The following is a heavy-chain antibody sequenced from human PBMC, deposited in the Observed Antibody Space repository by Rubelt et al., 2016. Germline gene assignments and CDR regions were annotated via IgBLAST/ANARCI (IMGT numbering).Heavy chain of an antibody. CDR1: GYTFTSYA. CDR3: ARGLGLGYSSSWFNWFDP. CDR2: INAGNGNT. D-gene: IGHD6-13*01. J-gene: IGHJ5*02. Sequence: QVQLVQSGAGVKKPGASVKVSCKASGYTFTSYAMHWVRQAPGQRLEWMGWINAGNGNTKYSQKFQGRVTITRDTSASTAYMELSSLRSEDTAVYYCARGLGLGYSSSWFNWFDPWGQGTLVTVSS. V-gene: IGHV1-3*01.